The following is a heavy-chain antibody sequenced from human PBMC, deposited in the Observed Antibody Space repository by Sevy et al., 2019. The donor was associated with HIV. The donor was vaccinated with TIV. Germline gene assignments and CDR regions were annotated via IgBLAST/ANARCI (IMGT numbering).Heavy chain of an antibody. Sequence: GGSLRLSCAASGFTFKSYAMHWVRQAPGKGLEWVAVISYDGSNKYYADSVKGRFTISRDNSKNTVYLQMNSLRAEDSAVYYCAKRGGTSLWGSYRSWGQGTLVTVSS. CDR2: ISYDGSNK. V-gene: IGHV3-30*18. D-gene: IGHD3-16*02. J-gene: IGHJ4*02. CDR3: AKRGGTSLWGSYRS. CDR1: GFTFKSYA.